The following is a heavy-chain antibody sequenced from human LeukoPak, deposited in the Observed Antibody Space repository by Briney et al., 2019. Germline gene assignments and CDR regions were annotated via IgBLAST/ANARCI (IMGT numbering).Heavy chain of an antibody. CDR3: AITGYCSSTSCSAPDAFDI. Sequence: SETLSLTCTVSGGSISSSSYYWGWIRQPPGKGLEWIGSIYYSGSTNYNPSLKSRVTISVDTSKNQFSLKLSSVTAADTAVYYCAITGYCSSTSCSAPDAFDIWGQGTMVTVSS. J-gene: IGHJ3*02. D-gene: IGHD2-2*01. V-gene: IGHV4-39*07. CDR1: GGSISSSSYY. CDR2: IYYSGST.